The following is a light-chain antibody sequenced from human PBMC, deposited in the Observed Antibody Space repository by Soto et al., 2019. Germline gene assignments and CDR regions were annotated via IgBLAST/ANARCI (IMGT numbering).Light chain of an antibody. J-gene: IGLJ1*01. CDR1: SSDVGGYNF. CDR3: SSYTITTALV. CDR2: EVS. V-gene: IGLV2-14*01. Sequence: QSVLTQPASVSGSPGQSITISCTGTSSDVGGYNFVSWYQQHPGKAPKLTISEVSNRPSGVSNRFSGSKSGNTASLTISGLQAEDEAYYYCSSYTITTALVFGSGTKVTVL.